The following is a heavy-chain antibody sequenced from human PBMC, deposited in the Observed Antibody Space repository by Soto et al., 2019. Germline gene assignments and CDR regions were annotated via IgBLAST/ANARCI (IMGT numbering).Heavy chain of an antibody. CDR1: GGSSSSGDYY. J-gene: IGHJ4*01. CDR2: LYYSGST. CDR3: ARAQSGYGDDD. D-gene: IGHD5-12*01. Sequence: SETLSLTCTVSGGSSSSGDYYWIWIRHPPGQGLEWIGYLYYSGSTYYNPSLKSRVTISVDTSKNQFSLKLSSVTAADTAVYYCARAQSGYGDDDWGRGTLVTVSS. V-gene: IGHV4-30-4*01.